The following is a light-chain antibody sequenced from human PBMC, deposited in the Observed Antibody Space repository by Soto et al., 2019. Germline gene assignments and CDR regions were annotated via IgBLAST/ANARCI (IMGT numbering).Light chain of an antibody. V-gene: IGKV1D-13*01. J-gene: IGKJ5*01. Sequence: AIQLTQSPSSLSASVGDTVTITCRASQGIFSALAWYQQRPGKPPEVLIYDASTLESGVPSRFSGSGSGTDFTLTISSLQAEDFATYYCQQFNKYPITFGQGTRLDIK. CDR1: QGIFSA. CDR2: DAS. CDR3: QQFNKYPIT.